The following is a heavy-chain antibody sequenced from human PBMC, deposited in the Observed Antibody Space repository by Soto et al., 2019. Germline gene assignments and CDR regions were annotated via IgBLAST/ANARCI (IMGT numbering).Heavy chain of an antibody. CDR2: IYYSGSI. V-gene: IGHV4-31*03. D-gene: IGHD2-2*01. CDR1: GDSISSTNNY. J-gene: IGHJ6*02. Sequence: QVQLQESGPGLVKPSQTLSLTCTVSGDSISSTNNYWSWIRQHPGKGLEWIGYIYYSGSIYYNPSLEGRPAISVDTSKNQSSLKLSSVTAADTAVYYCARTVCSSASCYGYYYYGLDVWGQRTTVTVSS. CDR3: ARTVCSSASCYGYYYYGLDV.